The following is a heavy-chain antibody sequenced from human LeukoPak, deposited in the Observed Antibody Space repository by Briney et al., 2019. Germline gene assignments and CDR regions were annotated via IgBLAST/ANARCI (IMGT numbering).Heavy chain of an antibody. Sequence: PSETLSLTCTVSGGSISSYYWTWIRQPPGKGLEWIGYIYYSGSTNYNPSLKGRVTISVDTSKNQFSLKLSSVTAADTAVYYCARLLRYFDWSIGNYYXDYXXXGTXVTVSS. J-gene: IGHJ4*02. CDR2: IYYSGST. CDR1: GGSISSYY. V-gene: IGHV4-59*12. D-gene: IGHD3-9*01. CDR3: ARLLRYFDWSIGNYYXDY.